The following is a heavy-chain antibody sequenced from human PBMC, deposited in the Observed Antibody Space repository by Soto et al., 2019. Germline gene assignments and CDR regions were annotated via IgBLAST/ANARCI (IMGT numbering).Heavy chain of an antibody. V-gene: IGHV1-2*02. J-gene: IGHJ3*02. CDR1: GYPVTAYY. CDR2: INPATGAA. CDR3: ARGGGVGVAGSAAFDM. D-gene: IGHD3-3*01. Sequence: QLHLVQSGAVVKKPGASVTVSCSASGYPVTAYYMHWVRQAPGRGLEWMGGINPATGAAKNTQTFRGRVTMTRDTSTSTVFMELSGLTSEDTAVFYCARGGGVGVAGSAAFDMWGQGTLVTVSS.